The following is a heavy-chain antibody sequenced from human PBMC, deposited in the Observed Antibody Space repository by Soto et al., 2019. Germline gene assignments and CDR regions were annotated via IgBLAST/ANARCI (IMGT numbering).Heavy chain of an antibody. D-gene: IGHD1-1*01. Sequence: QVQLQPSGPGLVTPSQTLSLTCAISGDSVSSNSAGWNWIRQTPSRGLEWLGRTYYRSKWYFNYAVTVESRITINPDTSKKQFSLQLSSVTPDDTAVYYCARGSWDDVSGHYYMDVWGKGTTVTVSS. J-gene: IGHJ6*03. CDR1: GDSVSSNSAG. CDR3: ARGSWDDVSGHYYMDV. V-gene: IGHV6-1*01. CDR2: TYYRSKWYF.